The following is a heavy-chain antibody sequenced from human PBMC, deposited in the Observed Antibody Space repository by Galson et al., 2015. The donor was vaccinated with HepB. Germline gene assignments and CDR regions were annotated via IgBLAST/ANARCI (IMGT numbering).Heavy chain of an antibody. J-gene: IGHJ3*02. V-gene: IGHV1-24*01. CDR3: ATSDLKWDPSQDAFDI. CDR2: FDPEDGET. D-gene: IGHD1-26*01. Sequence: SVKVSCKVSGYTLTELSMHWVRQAPGKGLEWMGGFDPEDGETIYAQKFQGRVTMTEDTSTDTAYMELSSLRSEDTAVYYCATSDLKWDPSQDAFDIWGQGTMVTVSS. CDR1: GYTLTELS.